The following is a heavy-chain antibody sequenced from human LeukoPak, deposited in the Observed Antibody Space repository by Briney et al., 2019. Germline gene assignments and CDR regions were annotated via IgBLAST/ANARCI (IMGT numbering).Heavy chain of an antibody. J-gene: IGHJ4*02. V-gene: IGHV3-30-3*01. CDR1: GFTFSSYA. CDR2: ISYDGSNK. CDR3: ARDAPYSGYFDY. Sequence: GRSLRLSCAASGFTFSSYAMHWVRQAPGKGLEWVAVISYDGSNKYYADSVKGRFTISRDNSKNTLYLQMNSLRAEDTAVYYCARDAPYSGYFDYWGQGTLVTVSS. D-gene: IGHD3-10*01.